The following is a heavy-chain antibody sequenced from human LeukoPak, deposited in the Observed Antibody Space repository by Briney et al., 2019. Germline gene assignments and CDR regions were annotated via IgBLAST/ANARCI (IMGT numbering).Heavy chain of an antibody. CDR1: GFTVSTNY. D-gene: IGHD4-11*01. CDR2: MYSGGST. J-gene: IGHJ4*02. Sequence: PGGSLRLSCAVSGFTVSTNYMSWVRQAPGKGLEWVSVMYSGGSTYYADSVKGRFTISRHNSKNPLYLEINSLRPDDTAVYYCARGGGDYNPFDYWGQGTLVTVS. V-gene: IGHV3-53*04. CDR3: ARGGGDYNPFDY.